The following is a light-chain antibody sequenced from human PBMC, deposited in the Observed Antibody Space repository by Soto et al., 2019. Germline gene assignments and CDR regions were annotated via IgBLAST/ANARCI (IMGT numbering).Light chain of an antibody. CDR2: VAS. Sequence: IQMTQSPSSLSASVGDTVTVTCRASQGIRNYLNWFQQKPGKAPKRLISVASTLQSGVPSRFSGSGSGTEFTLTISSLQPEDSATDYCLQHNTYTYTFGQETKVDIK. CDR3: LQHNTYTYT. CDR1: QGIRNY. J-gene: IGKJ2*01. V-gene: IGKV1-17*01.